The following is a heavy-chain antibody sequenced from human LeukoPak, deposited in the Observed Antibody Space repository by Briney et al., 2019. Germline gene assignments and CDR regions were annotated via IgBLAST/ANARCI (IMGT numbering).Heavy chain of an antibody. J-gene: IGHJ4*02. CDR3: ARGQYYYGPGSGDYFDY. D-gene: IGHD3-10*01. CDR1: GYTFTSYD. Sequence: GASVKVSCKASGYTFTSYDINWVRQATGQGLEWMGWMNPNSGNTGYAQKFQGRVTITRNTSISTAYMELSSLRSEDTAVYYCARGQYYYGPGSGDYFDYWGQGTLVTVSS. CDR2: MNPNSGNT. V-gene: IGHV1-8*03.